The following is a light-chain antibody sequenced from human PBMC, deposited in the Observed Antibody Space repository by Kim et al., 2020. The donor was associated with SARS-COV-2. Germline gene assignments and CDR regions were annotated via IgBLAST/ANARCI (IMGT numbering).Light chain of an antibody. CDR2: NAA. V-gene: IGKV3-15*01. CDR1: RVVSTL. J-gene: IGKJ2*01. CDR3: QQFNNAPPTPT. Sequence: SPGGPPPPSCRASRVVSTLLDWYQQRPGQAPRVVIYNAASRAPGVPVRFSGSGSGTEFTLTISDVQSEDAAIYYCQQFNNAPPTPTFGPGTKLEI.